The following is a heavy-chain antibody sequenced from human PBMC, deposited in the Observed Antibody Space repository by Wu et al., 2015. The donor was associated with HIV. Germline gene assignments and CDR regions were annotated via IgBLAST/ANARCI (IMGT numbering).Heavy chain of an antibody. Sequence: VQLVQSGAEVKKPGSSVKVSCRTSGGTFNNCAIAWLRQAPGQGLEWMGRIIPLSGTSNYAQSFQGRLTLSADRPTTTVYMELSSLRSDDTAVYYCARGSIKDMTTASYFYYVMDVWGQGTTVTVSS. CDR1: GGTFNNCA. CDR2: IIPLSGTS. D-gene: IGHD4-11*01. V-gene: IGHV1-69*04. J-gene: IGHJ6*02. CDR3: ARGSIKDMTTASYFYYVMDV.